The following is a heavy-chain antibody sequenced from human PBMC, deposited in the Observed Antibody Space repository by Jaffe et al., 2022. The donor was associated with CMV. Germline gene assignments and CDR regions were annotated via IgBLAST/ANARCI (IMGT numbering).Heavy chain of an antibody. CDR1: GFTFRSYA. J-gene: IGHJ3*02. CDR3: ASGGDSEGFEM. CDR2: IWYDGSNK. Sequence: QVQLVESGGGVVQPGRSLRLSCTASGFTFRSYAMHWVRQAPGKGLEWVAVIWYDGSNKYYADSVKGRFTISRDNSKNTLYLQMNSLRAEDTALYYCASGGDSEGFEMWGQGTMVTVSS. D-gene: IGHD4-17*01. V-gene: IGHV3-33*01.